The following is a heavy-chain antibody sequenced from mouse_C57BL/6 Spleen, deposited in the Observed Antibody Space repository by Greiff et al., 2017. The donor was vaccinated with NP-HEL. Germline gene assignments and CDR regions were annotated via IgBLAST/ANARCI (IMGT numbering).Heavy chain of an antibody. D-gene: IGHD2-4*01. Sequence: EVKLMESGGGLVKPGGSLKLSCAASGFTFSSYAMSWVRQTPEKRLEWVATISDGGSYTYYPDNVKGRFTISRDNAKNNLYLQMSHLKSEDTAMYYCARDRGITTHYFDYWGQGTTLTVSS. CDR3: ARDRGITTHYFDY. CDR2: ISDGGSYT. J-gene: IGHJ2*01. V-gene: IGHV5-4*01. CDR1: GFTFSSYA.